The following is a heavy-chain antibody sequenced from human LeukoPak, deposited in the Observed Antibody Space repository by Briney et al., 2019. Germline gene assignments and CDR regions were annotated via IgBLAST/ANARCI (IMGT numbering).Heavy chain of an antibody. D-gene: IGHD3-3*01. CDR1: GFTFSSYA. CDR2: INQDGSVK. Sequence: GGSLRLSPSASGFTFSSYAMSSVCQAPGKGLEWVGNINQDGSVKHYVDSVRGRLTISRDNARNSVYLQMTALSVEDTAVYYCTRDFVFWGQGSLVTASS. CDR3: TRDFVF. J-gene: IGHJ4*02. V-gene: IGHV3-7*01.